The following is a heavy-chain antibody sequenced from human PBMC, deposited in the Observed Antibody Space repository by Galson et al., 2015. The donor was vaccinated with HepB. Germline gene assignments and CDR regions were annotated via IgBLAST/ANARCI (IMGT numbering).Heavy chain of an antibody. D-gene: IGHD5-18*01. CDR1: GGTFSSYT. CDR3: ARDSASTGYSYGTPFGY. J-gene: IGHJ4*02. Sequence: SVKVSCKASGGTFSSYTISWVRQAPGQGLEWMGRIIPILGIANYAQKFQGRVTITADKSTSTAYMELSSLRSEDTAVYYCARDSASTGYSYGTPFGYWGQGTLVTVSS. CDR2: IIPILGIA. V-gene: IGHV1-69*04.